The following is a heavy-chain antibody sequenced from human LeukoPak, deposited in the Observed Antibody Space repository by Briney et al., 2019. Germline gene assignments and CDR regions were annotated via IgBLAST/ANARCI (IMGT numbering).Heavy chain of an antibody. Sequence: SETLSLTCTVSGASISTYYWYWIRQPAGEGLEWIGHIYTSGSTDYNPSLKSRVTISVDKSKNQLSLKLSSVTAADTAVYYCAREVVPGVISTVRFDPWGQGTLVTVSS. D-gene: IGHD2-2*01. CDR1: GASISTYY. J-gene: IGHJ5*02. CDR2: IYTSGST. V-gene: IGHV4-4*07. CDR3: AREVVPGVISTVRFDP.